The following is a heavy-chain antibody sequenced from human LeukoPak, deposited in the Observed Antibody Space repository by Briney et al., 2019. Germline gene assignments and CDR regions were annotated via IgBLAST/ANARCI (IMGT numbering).Heavy chain of an antibody. CDR3: ARSIFGVVISDY. CDR2: ISGSGGST. J-gene: IGHJ4*02. V-gene: IGHV3-23*01. CDR1: GFTFSSYA. D-gene: IGHD3-3*01. Sequence: GGSLRLSCAASGFTFSSYAMSWVRQAPGKGLEWVSAISGSGGSTYYSDSVKGRFTISRDNSKNTLYLQMNSLRAEDTALYYCARSIFGVVISDYWGQGTLVTVSP.